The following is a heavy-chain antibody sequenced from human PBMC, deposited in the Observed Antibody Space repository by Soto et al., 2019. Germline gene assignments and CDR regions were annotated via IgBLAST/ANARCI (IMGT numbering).Heavy chain of an antibody. CDR2: ISYDGSNK. D-gene: IGHD6-13*01. Sequence: GGSLRLSCAASGFTFSSYAMHWVRQAPGKGLEWVAVISYDGSNKYYADSVKGRFTISRDNSKNTLYLQMNSLRADDTAVYYCARDPGIAAAGDIWGQGTMVTVSS. CDR1: GFTFSSYA. J-gene: IGHJ3*02. CDR3: ARDPGIAAAGDI. V-gene: IGHV3-30-3*01.